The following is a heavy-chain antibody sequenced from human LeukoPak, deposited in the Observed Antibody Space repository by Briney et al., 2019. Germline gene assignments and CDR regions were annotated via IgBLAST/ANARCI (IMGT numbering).Heavy chain of an antibody. Sequence: PGGSLRLSCAASGFTSNSYWMSWVRQAPGKGLEWVANINRDGSKNYYVDSVKGRFTISRDNAKNSLYLQMNSLRAEDTAVYYCARDQVGSSYYWGQGTLVTVSS. J-gene: IGHJ4*02. CDR3: ARDQVGSSYY. CDR1: GFTSNSYW. D-gene: IGHD6-6*01. CDR2: INRDGSKN. V-gene: IGHV3-7*01.